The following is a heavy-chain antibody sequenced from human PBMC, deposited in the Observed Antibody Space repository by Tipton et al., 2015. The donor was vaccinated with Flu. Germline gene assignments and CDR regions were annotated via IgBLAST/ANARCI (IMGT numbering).Heavy chain of an antibody. J-gene: IGHJ1*01. CDR1: GGSIGVTTYY. CDR3: AREKDSSGSEYFQH. D-gene: IGHD6-19*01. V-gene: IGHV4-39*07. Sequence: LRLSCTVSGGSIGVTTYYWGWIRQPPGKGLEYIGSVYYTGGTYFNPSLKSRVTVSIDTSKKQFSLKLNSVTAADTAVYYCAREKDSSGSEYFQHWGQGTLVTVSS. CDR2: VYYTGGT.